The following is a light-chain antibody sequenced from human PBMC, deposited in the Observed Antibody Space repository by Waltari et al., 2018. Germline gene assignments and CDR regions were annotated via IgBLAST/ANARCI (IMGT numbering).Light chain of an antibody. J-gene: IGLJ1*01. CDR2: DVF. CDR3: CSYAGSYTFV. Sequence: QSALTQPPSVSGSPGQSVTISCTGTSSDVGGYHYVPWYQQHPGKAPNLIIYDVFERPSGVPDRFSGSKSGNTASLTVSGLQAEDEAEYYCCSYAGSYTFVFGTGTKVTVL. V-gene: IGLV2-11*01. CDR1: SSDVGGYHY.